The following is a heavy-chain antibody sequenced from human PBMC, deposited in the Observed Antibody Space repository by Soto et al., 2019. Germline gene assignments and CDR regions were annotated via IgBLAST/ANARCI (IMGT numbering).Heavy chain of an antibody. D-gene: IGHD3-10*01. CDR2: ISGSGGST. Sequence: PGGSLRLSCAASGFTFSSYAMSWVRQAPGKGLEWVSAISGSGGSTYYADSVKGRFTISRDNSKNTLYLQMNSLRAEDTAVYYCAKIRGDTMVRGPPYYYYYYMDVWGKGTTVTVSS. J-gene: IGHJ6*03. CDR3: AKIRGDTMVRGPPYYYYYYMDV. V-gene: IGHV3-23*01. CDR1: GFTFSSYA.